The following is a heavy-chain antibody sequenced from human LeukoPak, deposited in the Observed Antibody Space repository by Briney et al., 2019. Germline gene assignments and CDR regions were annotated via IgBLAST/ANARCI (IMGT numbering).Heavy chain of an antibody. V-gene: IGHV3-53*01. CDR1: GFTVSSNS. Sequence: GGSLRLSCTVSGFTVSSNSMSWVRQAPGKGLEWVSFIYSGTIHYADSVNGRFTISRDNSKNTLYLQMNSLRAEDTAVYYCAKDRPDYYDSSGYYLRGYFDPWSQGTLVTVSS. J-gene: IGHJ4*02. D-gene: IGHD3-22*01. CDR2: IYSGTI. CDR3: AKDRPDYYDSSGYYLRGYFDP.